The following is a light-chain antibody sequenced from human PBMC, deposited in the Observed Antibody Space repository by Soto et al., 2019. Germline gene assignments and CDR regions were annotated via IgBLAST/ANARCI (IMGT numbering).Light chain of an antibody. J-gene: IGKJ4*01. CDR1: QSVTYN. Sequence: ETTLTQSPATLSASPGERVTLSCRATQSVTYNLAWYQQKPGQAPRLLIYGASTRPTGIPAMFSGRGSGTEFTLTINSLQSEDFAVYYCQPYNNWPLTFGEGTKVDIK. V-gene: IGKV3-15*01. CDR3: QPYNNWPLT. CDR2: GAS.